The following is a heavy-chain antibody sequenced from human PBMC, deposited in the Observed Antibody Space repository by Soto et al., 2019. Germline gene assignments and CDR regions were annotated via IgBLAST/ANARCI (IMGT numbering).Heavy chain of an antibody. J-gene: IGHJ4*02. CDR1: GFSFSDYY. Sequence: RLSCAASGFSFSDYYMTWIRQAPGKGLEWVSFISLRDSGVYYADSVKGRFTISRDNAKNSLDLQMNSLTAEDTAVYYCVRNPFDYWGQGTLVTVSS. CDR3: VRNPFDY. V-gene: IGHV3-11*01. CDR2: ISLRDSGV.